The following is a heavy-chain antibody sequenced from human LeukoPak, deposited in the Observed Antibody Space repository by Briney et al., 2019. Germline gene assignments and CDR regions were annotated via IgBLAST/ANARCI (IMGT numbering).Heavy chain of an antibody. Sequence: PGGSLRLSCAASGFTFSSYWMSWVRQAPGKGLEWVANIKQDGSEKYYVDSVKGRFTISRDNAKNSLYLQMNSLGAEDTAVYYCARDLYAVTTWISGAGAGHDAFDIWGQGTMVTVSS. J-gene: IGHJ3*02. CDR1: GFTFSSYW. CDR2: IKQDGSEK. D-gene: IGHD4-17*01. CDR3: ARDLYAVTTWISGAGAGHDAFDI. V-gene: IGHV3-7*01.